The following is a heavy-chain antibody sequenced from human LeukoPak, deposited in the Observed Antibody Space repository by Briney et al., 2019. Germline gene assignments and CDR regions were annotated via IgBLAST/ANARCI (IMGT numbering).Heavy chain of an antibody. CDR1: GFTFSSFG. D-gene: IGHD3-3*01. Sequence: GGSLRLSCAASGFTFSSFGMHWIRQAPGKGLEWVSYISSSGSTIYYADSVKGRFTISRDNAKNSLYLQMNSLRAEDTAVYYCARGGGDFWSGYYRYWGQGTLVTVSS. V-gene: IGHV3-48*04. CDR3: ARGGGDFWSGYYRY. J-gene: IGHJ4*02. CDR2: ISSSGSTI.